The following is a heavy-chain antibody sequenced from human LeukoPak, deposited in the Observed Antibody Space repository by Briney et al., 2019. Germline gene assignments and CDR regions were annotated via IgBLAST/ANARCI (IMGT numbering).Heavy chain of an antibody. V-gene: IGHV4-61*02. CDR1: GGSISSGSYY. CDR2: IYTSGST. J-gene: IGHJ4*02. CDR3: ARSRGYYDNSYYFDY. D-gene: IGHD3-22*01. Sequence: SETLSLTCTVSGGSISSGSYYWSWIRQPAGKGLEWIGRIYTSGSTNYNPSLKSRVTISVDTSKNQFSLKLSSVTAADTAVYYCARSRGYYDNSYYFDYWGQGTLVTVSS.